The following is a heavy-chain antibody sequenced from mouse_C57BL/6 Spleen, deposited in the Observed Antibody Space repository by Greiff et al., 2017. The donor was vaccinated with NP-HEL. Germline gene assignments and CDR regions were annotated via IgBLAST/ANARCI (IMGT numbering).Heavy chain of an antibody. CDR3: ASLSYYAMDY. V-gene: IGHV1-82*01. J-gene: IGHJ4*01. Sequence: QVQLQQSGPELVKPGASVKISCKASGYAFSSSWMNWVKQRPGQGLEWIGRIYPGDGDTNYNGKFKGKATLTADKSSSTAYMQLSSLTSEDSAVYFCASLSYYAMDYWGQGTSVTVSS. CDR2: IYPGDGDT. CDR1: GYAFSSSW.